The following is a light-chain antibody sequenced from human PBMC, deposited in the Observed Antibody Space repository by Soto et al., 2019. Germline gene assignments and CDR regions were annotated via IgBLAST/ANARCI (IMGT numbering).Light chain of an antibody. V-gene: IGLV2-8*01. CDR3: SSCGDNNIYV. J-gene: IGLJ1*01. Sequence: SVLTQPPAASGSPGQSVTISCTGTSSDVGGYNCVSWYQQHPGKVPKLMISEVNKRPSGVPDRFSGSKSGNTASLTVSGLQAEDEADYYCSSCGDNNIYVFGAGTKVTVL. CDR1: SSDVGGYNC. CDR2: EVN.